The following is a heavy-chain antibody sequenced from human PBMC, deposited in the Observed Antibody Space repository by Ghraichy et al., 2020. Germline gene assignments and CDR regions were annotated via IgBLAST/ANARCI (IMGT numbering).Heavy chain of an antibody. V-gene: IGHV1-69*05. Sequence: SVKVSCKASGGTFGASAINWVRQAPGQGLEWMGEIIPIFGSAKSAQNQKFQGRLTITTDDSTTGVYMELSRLTFEDTAVYYCAGEGSATITWGQGTLVTVSS. CDR3: AGEGSATIT. CDR2: IIPIFGSA. J-gene: IGHJ4*02. CDR1: GGTFGASA. D-gene: IGHD5-24*01.